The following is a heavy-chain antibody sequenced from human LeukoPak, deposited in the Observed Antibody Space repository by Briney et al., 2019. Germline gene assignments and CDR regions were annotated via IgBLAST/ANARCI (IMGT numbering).Heavy chain of an antibody. Sequence: HGGSLRLSCAASGFTFSSSAMSWVRQAPGKGLEWVSAISNNGGYTYYADSVQGRFTISRDNSKSTLCLQMNSLRAEDTAVYYCAKQLGYCSDGSCYFPYWGQGTLVTVSS. CDR2: ISNNGGYT. CDR3: AKQLGYCSDGSCYFPY. J-gene: IGHJ4*02. D-gene: IGHD2-15*01. CDR1: GFTFSSSA. V-gene: IGHV3-23*01.